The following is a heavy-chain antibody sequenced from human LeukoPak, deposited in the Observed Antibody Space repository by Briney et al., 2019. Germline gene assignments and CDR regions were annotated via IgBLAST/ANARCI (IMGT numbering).Heavy chain of an antibody. D-gene: IGHD6-13*01. CDR2: IYTSGST. J-gene: IGHJ3*02. Sequence: PSETLSLTCTVSSGSISSYYWSWIRQPAGKGLEWIGRIYTSGSTNYNPSLKSRVTISVDTSKNQFSLKLSSVTAADTAVYYCASPRFVDLGIAAAGRWDAFDIWGQGTMVTVSS. CDR1: SGSISSYY. CDR3: ASPRFVDLGIAAAGRWDAFDI. V-gene: IGHV4-4*07.